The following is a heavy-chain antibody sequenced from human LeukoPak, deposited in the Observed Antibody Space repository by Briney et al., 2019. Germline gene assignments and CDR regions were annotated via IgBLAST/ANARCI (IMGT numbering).Heavy chain of an antibody. CDR2: ISTTGST. Sequence: SETLSLTCSVSGASIKSFFWSWIRQSAGKELEWIGRISTTGSTYYNPSFKSRVIMSADASRSQFSMRLRSVTAADTAVYYCARSPATIGWNWGYYFDYWGQGNLVTVSS. D-gene: IGHD7-27*01. J-gene: IGHJ4*02. CDR3: ARSPATIGWNWGYYFDY. V-gene: IGHV4-4*07. CDR1: GASIKSFF.